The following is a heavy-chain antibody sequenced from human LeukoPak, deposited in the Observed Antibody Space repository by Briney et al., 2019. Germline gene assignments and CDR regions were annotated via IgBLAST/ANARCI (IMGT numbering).Heavy chain of an antibody. V-gene: IGHV1-18*01. J-gene: IGHJ4*02. D-gene: IGHD3-3*01. CDR1: GYTFTSYG. CDR3: ARRGTITVFGIIEVYYFDY. Sequence: SVKVSCKASGYTFTSYGISWVRQAPGQGLEWMGWISTYNGNTDYAQKLQDRVTMTTDTSTGTAYMELRSLRSDDTAVYYCARRGTITVFGIIEVYYFDYWGQGTLVTVSS. CDR2: ISTYNGNT.